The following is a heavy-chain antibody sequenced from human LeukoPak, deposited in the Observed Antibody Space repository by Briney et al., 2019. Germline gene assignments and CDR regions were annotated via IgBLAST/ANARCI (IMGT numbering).Heavy chain of an antibody. CDR3: ARAFHEYYDSSGYPFDY. J-gene: IGHJ4*02. V-gene: IGHV1-2*02. CDR1: GYTFTGYY. Sequence: ASVKVSCKASGYTFTGYYMHWVRQAPGQGLEWMGWINPNSGGTNYAQKFQGRVTMTRDTSISTAYMELSRLRSDDTAMYYCARAFHEYYDSSGYPFDYWGQGTLVTVSS. CDR2: INPNSGGT. D-gene: IGHD3-22*01.